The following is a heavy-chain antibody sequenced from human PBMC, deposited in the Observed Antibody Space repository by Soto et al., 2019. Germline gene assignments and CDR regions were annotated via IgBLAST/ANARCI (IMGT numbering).Heavy chain of an antibody. Sequence: QVQLVESGGGVVQPGRSLRLSCAASGFTFSSYGMHWVRQAPGKGLEWVAVISYDGSNKYYADSVKGRFTISRDNSKNTLYLQMNSLRAEDTAEYYCGKDRAHIVVVTAPYYYYYGMDVWGQGTTVTVSS. V-gene: IGHV3-30*18. CDR2: ISYDGSNK. J-gene: IGHJ6*02. CDR3: GKDRAHIVVVTAPYYYYYGMDV. D-gene: IGHD2-21*02. CDR1: GFTFSSYG.